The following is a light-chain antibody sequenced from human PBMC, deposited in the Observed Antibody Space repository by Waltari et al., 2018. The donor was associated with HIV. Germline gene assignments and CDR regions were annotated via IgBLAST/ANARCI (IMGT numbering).Light chain of an antibody. V-gene: IGLV7-46*01. CDR2: DTE. J-gene: IGLJ3*02. CDR3: LLSYSGVRV. CDR1: TGSVSRNHY. Sequence: QVVVTQAPSLSVSPGGTVTVTCASVTGSVSRNHYTHWIQLKPGQAPRTRIYDTETGHPCTPGRCAGSLIGGRSALMLAGALPDDEADYYCLLSYSGVRVFGGGTKLTV.